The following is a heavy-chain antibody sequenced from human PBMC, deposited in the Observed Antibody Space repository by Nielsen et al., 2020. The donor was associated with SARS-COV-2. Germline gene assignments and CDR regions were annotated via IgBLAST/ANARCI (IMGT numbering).Heavy chain of an antibody. CDR2: INHSGST. Sequence: SETLSLTCAVYGGSFSGYYWSWIRQPPGKGLEWIGEINHSGSTNYNLSLKSRVTISVDTSKNQFSLKLSSVTAADTAVYYCARRGGYCSGGSCYSGVFDYWGQGTLVTVSS. J-gene: IGHJ4*02. D-gene: IGHD2-15*01. V-gene: IGHV4-34*01. CDR3: ARRGGYCSGGSCYSGVFDY. CDR1: GGSFSGYY.